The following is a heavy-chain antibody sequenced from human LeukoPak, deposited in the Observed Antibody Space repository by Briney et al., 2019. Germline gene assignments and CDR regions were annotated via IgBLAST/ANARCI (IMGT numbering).Heavy chain of an antibody. D-gene: IGHD1-26*01. CDR2: ITASGTAM. CDR1: GFTFNTYW. J-gene: IGHJ4*02. Sequence: GGSLRLSCAASGFTFNTYWMHWVRQAPGKGLEWVSHITASGTAMFYADSVKGRFTISRDNAKNSLYLQMNSLRDEDTAVYYCASSGSYRFDYWGQGTLVTVSS. V-gene: IGHV3-48*02. CDR3: ASSGSYRFDY.